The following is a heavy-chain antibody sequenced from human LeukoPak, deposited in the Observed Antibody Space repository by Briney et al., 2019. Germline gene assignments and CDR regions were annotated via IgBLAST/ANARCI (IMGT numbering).Heavy chain of an antibody. CDR3: ARAPRYCSSTSCYHDAFDI. J-gene: IGHJ3*02. V-gene: IGHV4-59*01. Sequence: SETLSLTCTVSGGSISSYYWSWIRQPPGKGLEWXXXXXXSGSTNYNPSLKSRVTISVDTSKNQFSLKLSSVTAADTAVYYCARAPRYCSSTSCYHDAFDIWGQGTMVTVSS. CDR1: GGSISSYY. CDR2: XXXSGST. D-gene: IGHD2-2*01.